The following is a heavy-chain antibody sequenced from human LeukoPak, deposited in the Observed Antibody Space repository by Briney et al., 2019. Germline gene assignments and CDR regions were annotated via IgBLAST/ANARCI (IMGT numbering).Heavy chain of an antibody. V-gene: IGHV1-18*01. CDR1: AGTFSSYA. Sequence: ASVKVSCKASAGTFSSYAISWVRQAPGQGLEWMGWISTYNGNTNYAQKLQGRVTMTTEISTSTAYMELRRLGSDDTAVYYCARDGRGSRSSWFDPWGQGTLVIVSS. J-gene: IGHJ5*02. D-gene: IGHD3-10*01. CDR3: ARDGRGSRSSWFDP. CDR2: ISTYNGNT.